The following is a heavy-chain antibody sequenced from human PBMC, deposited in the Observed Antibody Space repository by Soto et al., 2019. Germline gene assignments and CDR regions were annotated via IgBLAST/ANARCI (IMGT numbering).Heavy chain of an antibody. CDR1: GYTFTGYY. Sequence: QVQLVQAGAEVKKPGASVKVSCKASGYTFTGYYMHWVRQAPGQGLAGMGWINPNSGGTNYAQKFQGWVTMTRDTSISTAYMELSRMRSDDTAVYDCARDQGCSGGSCYCFDYWGQGTLVTVSS. CDR3: ARDQGCSGGSCYCFDY. J-gene: IGHJ4*02. CDR2: INPNSGGT. D-gene: IGHD2-15*01. V-gene: IGHV1-2*04.